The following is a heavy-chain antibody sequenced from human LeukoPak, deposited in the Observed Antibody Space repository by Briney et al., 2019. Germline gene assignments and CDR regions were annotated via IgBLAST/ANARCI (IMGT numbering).Heavy chain of an antibody. V-gene: IGHV3-23*01. J-gene: IGHJ5*02. CDR1: GFTFTSYA. CDR2: VSGSGGST. D-gene: IGHD2-2*01. CDR3: AQPLVPAASCFDP. Sequence: GGSLRLSCAASGFTFTSYAMNWVRQAPGKGLEWVSSVSGSGGSTFYADSVKGRFTISRDNSENTLYLQMKHLRAEDTAVYYCAQPLVPAASCFDPWGQGTLVTVSS.